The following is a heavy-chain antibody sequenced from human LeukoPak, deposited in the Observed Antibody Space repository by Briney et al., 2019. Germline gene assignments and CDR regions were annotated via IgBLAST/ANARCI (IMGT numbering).Heavy chain of an antibody. CDR1: GFTFDDYG. Sequence: PGGSLRLSCAASGFTFDDYGMSWVRQAPGKGLEWVSGINWNGGSTGYADSVKGRFTISRDNAKNSLYLQMNSLRAEDTAVYYCARLEGAPSRGRPPFDYWGQGTLVTVSS. J-gene: IGHJ4*02. CDR3: ARLEGAPSRGRPPFDY. CDR2: INWNGGST. V-gene: IGHV3-20*04. D-gene: IGHD1-26*01.